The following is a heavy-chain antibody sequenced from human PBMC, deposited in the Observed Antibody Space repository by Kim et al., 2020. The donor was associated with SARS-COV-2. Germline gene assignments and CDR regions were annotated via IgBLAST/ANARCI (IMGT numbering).Heavy chain of an antibody. V-gene: IGHV1-3*01. CDR3: LGGFYFDY. CDR2: GNGNT. D-gene: IGHD3-16*01. Sequence: GNGNTIYSQKFRGRVTFTTDTSASTAYMELSFLRSEDSAVYYCLGGFYFDYWGQGTLVTASS. J-gene: IGHJ4*02.